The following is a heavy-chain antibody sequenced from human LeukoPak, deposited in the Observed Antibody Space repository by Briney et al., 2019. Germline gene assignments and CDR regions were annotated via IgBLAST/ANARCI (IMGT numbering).Heavy chain of an antibody. CDR1: GYTFTNND. CDR3: TRGRAAGD. J-gene: IGHJ4*02. V-gene: IGHV1-8*01. D-gene: IGHD6-19*01. CDR2: VSPDSGDT. Sequence: GASVKVSCKASGYTFTNNDINWVRQATGQGIEWMGWVSPDSGDTGYAPNLRGRVTMTTDTSINTAYMELTSLTSEDTAIYYCTRGRAAGDWGQGTPVTVSS.